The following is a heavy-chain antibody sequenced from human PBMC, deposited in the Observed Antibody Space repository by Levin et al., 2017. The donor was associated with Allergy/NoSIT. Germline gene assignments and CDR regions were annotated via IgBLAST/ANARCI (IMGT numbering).Heavy chain of an antibody. CDR2: IWHDGSEK. CDR1: GFTFSDYV. V-gene: IGHV3-33*01. D-gene: IGHD2-8*02. J-gene: IGHJ4*02. CDR3: GRAYCPNGFSYLAY. Sequence: PGGSLRLSCAASGFTFSDYVMHWVRLAPGNGLEWVAAIWHDGSEKYYKDSVRGRFTISRDNSRSTLSLQMNSLTAEDTAAYYCGRAYCPNGFSYLAYWGRGTLVTVSS.